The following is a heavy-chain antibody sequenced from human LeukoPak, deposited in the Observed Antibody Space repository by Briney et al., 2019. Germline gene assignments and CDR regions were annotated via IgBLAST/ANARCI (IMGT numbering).Heavy chain of an antibody. CDR1: GGSFSGYY. V-gene: IGHV4-34*01. Sequence: PSETLSLTCAVYGGSFSGYYWSWIRQPPGKGPEWIGEINHSGSTNYNPSLKSRVTISVDTSKNQFSLKLSSVTAADTAVYYCARGALITIFGVVIMGAQGPYFDYWGQGTLVTVSS. J-gene: IGHJ4*02. CDR2: INHSGST. D-gene: IGHD3-3*01. CDR3: ARGALITIFGVVIMGAQGPYFDY.